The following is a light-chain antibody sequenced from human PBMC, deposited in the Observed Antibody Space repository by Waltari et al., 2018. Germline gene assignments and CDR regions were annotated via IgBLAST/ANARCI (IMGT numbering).Light chain of an antibody. CDR2: AAS. CDR3: QNHERLPAV. V-gene: IGKV3-20*01. J-gene: IGKJ1*01. CDR1: QSIGRY. Sequence: IVLTQSPGTLSLSPGERATLSCRASQSIGRYLAWYQQKTGQAPRLLIYAASSRATGIPDRFSGSGSGTDFSLTISRLEPEDFAVYFCQNHERLPAVFGQGTKVEIK.